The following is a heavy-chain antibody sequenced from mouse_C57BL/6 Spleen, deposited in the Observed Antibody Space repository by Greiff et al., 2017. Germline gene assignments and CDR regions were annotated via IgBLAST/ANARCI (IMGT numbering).Heavy chain of an antibody. CDR2: INYDGSST. CDR3: ARGRDVDYFDY. V-gene: IGHV5-16*01. J-gene: IGHJ2*01. D-gene: IGHD3-3*01. Sequence: EVNLVESEGGLVQPGSSMKLSCTASGFTFSDYYMAWVRQVPEKGLEWVANINYDGSSTYYLDSLKSRFIISRDNAKNILYLQMSSLKSEDTATYYCARGRDVDYFDYWGQGTTLTVSS. CDR1: GFTFSDYY.